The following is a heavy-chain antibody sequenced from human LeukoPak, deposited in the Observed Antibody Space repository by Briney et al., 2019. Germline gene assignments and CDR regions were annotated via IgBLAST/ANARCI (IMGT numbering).Heavy chain of an antibody. J-gene: IGHJ4*02. Sequence: PGGSLRLSCAASGFTFSSYRMNWVRQAPGKGLEWVSSISSSSSYIYYGDSVKGRFTISRDNAKNSLYLQMNSLRAEDTAVYYCARGHSGYDHWGQGTLVTVSS. V-gene: IGHV3-21*01. CDR3: ARGHSGYDH. D-gene: IGHD5-12*01. CDR2: ISSSSSYI. CDR1: GFTFSSYR.